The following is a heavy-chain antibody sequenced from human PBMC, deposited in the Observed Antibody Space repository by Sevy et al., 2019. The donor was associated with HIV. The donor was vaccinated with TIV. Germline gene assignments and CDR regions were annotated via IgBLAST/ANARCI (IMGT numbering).Heavy chain of an antibody. J-gene: IGHJ4*02. CDR1: GGTFSSYA. CDR3: ARRIVGASTVDIYFPSF. D-gene: IGHD1-26*01. Sequence: ASVKVSCKASGGTFSSYAISWVRQAPGQGLEWMGGIIPIFGTANYAQKFQGRVTIPAVESTSTAFMELSGLRSADTAVYYCARRIVGASTVDIYFPSFWGQGTLVTVSS. CDR2: IIPIFGTA. V-gene: IGHV1-69*13.